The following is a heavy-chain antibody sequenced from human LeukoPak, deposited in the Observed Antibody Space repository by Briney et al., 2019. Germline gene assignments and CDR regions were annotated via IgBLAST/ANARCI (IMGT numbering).Heavy chain of an antibody. D-gene: IGHD2-15*01. CDR1: GGSFSGYY. J-gene: IGHJ4*02. V-gene: IGHV4-34*01. CDR3: ARVGCSGGTCYSRDFDF. Sequence: SETLSLTCAVYGGSFSGYYWSWIRQPPGKGLEWIAEINHSGSTNYNPSLKSRVTISVDTSKNQFSLNLISLTAADTAVYYCARVGCSGGTCYSRDFDFWGQGNLVTVSS. CDR2: INHSGST.